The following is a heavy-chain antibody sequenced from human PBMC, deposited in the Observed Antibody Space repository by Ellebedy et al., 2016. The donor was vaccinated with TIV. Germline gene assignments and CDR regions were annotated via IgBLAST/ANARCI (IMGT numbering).Heavy chain of an antibody. J-gene: IGHJ4*02. D-gene: IGHD3-10*01. CDR3: AGRGY. CDR2: VSPSSTVI. V-gene: IGHV3-48*04. CDR1: GFTFSNYY. Sequence: GESLKISCVASGFTFSNYYLHWVRQAPGKGLEWISCVSPSSTVIYYADSVKGRFTISRDNAKNSLYLQMNSLRAEDTAVYYCAGRGYWGQGTLVTVSS.